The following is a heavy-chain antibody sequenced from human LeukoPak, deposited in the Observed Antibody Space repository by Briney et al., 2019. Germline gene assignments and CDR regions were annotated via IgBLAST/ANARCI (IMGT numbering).Heavy chain of an antibody. Sequence: SETLSLTCTVSGGSISSYYWSWIRQPPGKGLEWIGYIYYSGSTNYNPSLKSRVTISADTSKNQFSLKLSSVTAADTAVYYCARDFSATTVDAFDIWGQGTIVTVSS. J-gene: IGHJ3*02. V-gene: IGHV4-59*01. CDR2: IYYSGST. CDR1: GGSISSYY. D-gene: IGHD4-17*01. CDR3: ARDFSATTVDAFDI.